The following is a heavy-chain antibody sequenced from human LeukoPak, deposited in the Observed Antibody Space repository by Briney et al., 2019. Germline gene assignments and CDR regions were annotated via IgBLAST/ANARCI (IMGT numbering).Heavy chain of an antibody. J-gene: IGHJ5*02. CDR2: IYTSGST. CDR3: ARGTASRQQFGP. CDR1: GGSISSGSYY. V-gene: IGHV4-61*02. Sequence: SETLSLTCTVSGGSISSGSYYWSWIRQPAGKGLEWIGRIYTSGSTNYNPSLKSRVTISVDTSKNQFSLNLSSVTAADTAVYYCARGTASRQQFGPWGQGTLVTVSS.